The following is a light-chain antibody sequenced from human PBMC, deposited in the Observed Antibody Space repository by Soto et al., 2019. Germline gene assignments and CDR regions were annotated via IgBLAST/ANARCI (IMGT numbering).Light chain of an antibody. CDR1: QSVSSSY. CDR2: GAS. Sequence: EIVLTQSPGTLSLSPGERATLSCRASQSVSSSYLAWYQQKPGQAPRLLINGASSRATGIPDRFSGSGSGTDFTLTISRLEPEDFALYYCQQYGSSPWTFGQGTKVEIK. V-gene: IGKV3-20*01. CDR3: QQYGSSPWT. J-gene: IGKJ1*01.